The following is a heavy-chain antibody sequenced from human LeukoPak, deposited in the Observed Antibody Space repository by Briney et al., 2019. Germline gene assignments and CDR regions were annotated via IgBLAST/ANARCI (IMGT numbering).Heavy chain of an antibody. CDR3: AKGEGYYDFWSGYGN. J-gene: IGHJ4*02. CDR1: GFTFDDYA. D-gene: IGHD3-3*01. CDR2: ISWDGGTT. V-gene: IGHV3-43D*03. Sequence: PGGSLRLSCAASGFTFDDYAMHWVRQAPGKGLEWVSLISWDGGTTYYADPVKGRFTISRDNSKNSLYLQMNSLRAEDTALYYCAKGEGYYDFWSGYGNWGQGTLVTVSS.